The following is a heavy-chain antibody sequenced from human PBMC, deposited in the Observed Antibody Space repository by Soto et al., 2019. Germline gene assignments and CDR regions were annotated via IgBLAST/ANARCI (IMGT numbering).Heavy chain of an antibody. V-gene: IGHV3-66*01. CDR2: IYSGGST. CDR3: ARANWYDFWSGSNWFDP. J-gene: IGHJ5*02. CDR1: GFTVSSNY. Sequence: GGSLRLSCAASGFTVSSNYMSWVRQAPGKGLEWVSVIYSGGSTYYADSVKGRFTISRDNSKNTLYLQMNSLRAEDTAVYYCARANWYDFWSGSNWFDPWGQGTLVTVSS. D-gene: IGHD3-3*01.